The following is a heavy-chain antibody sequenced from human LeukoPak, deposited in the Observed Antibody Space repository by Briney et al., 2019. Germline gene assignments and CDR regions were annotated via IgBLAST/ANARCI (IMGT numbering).Heavy chain of an antibody. J-gene: IGHJ6*04. V-gene: IGHV1-18*04. Sequence: ASVKVSCKASGYTFTGYYMHWVRQAPGQGLEWMGWISAYNGNTNYAQKLQGRVTMTTDTSTSTAYMEPRSLRSDDTAVYYCARDKSYYDILTGYYYYYGMDVWGKGTTVTVSS. D-gene: IGHD3-9*01. CDR3: ARDKSYYDILTGYYYYYGMDV. CDR2: ISAYNGNT. CDR1: GYTFTGYY.